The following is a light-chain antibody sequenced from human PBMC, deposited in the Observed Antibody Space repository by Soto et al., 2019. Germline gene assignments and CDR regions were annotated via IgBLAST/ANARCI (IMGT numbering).Light chain of an antibody. J-gene: IGKJ5*01. V-gene: IGKV1-27*01. CDR3: QKYNSPPLT. CDR2: AAS. CDR1: QSISRW. Sequence: DIPMTQAPASLALSKGEGVTITCRASQSISRWLAWYQQKPGKVPKLLIYAASTLQSGVPSRFSGSGSGTDFTLTISFLQPEDVATYYCQKYNSPPLTFGQGTLLEIK.